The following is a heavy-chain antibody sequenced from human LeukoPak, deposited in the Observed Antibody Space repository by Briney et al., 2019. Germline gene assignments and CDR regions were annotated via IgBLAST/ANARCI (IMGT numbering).Heavy chain of an antibody. J-gene: IGHJ4*02. Sequence: GASVKVSCKASRGTFSSYAISWVRQAPGQGLEWMGGIIPIFGTANYAQKFQGRVTITTDESTSTAYMELSSLRSEDTAVYYCARGYSSGLFDYWGQGTLVTVSS. CDR2: IIPIFGTA. CDR1: RGTFSSYA. D-gene: IGHD6-19*01. CDR3: ARGYSSGLFDY. V-gene: IGHV1-69*05.